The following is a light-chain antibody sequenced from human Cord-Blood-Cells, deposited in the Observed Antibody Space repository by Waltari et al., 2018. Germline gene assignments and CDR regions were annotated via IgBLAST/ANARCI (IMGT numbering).Light chain of an antibody. J-gene: IGLJ2*01. V-gene: IGLV2-11*01. CDR1: SSDVGGYNY. CDR3: CSYSGSYTVV. CDR2: DVS. Sequence: QSALTQPRSVSGSPGQSVTISCTGTSSDVGGYNYVSWYQQHPGKAPKLMIYDVSKRPSGVPDRVAGSKAGNTATLTISGLQAEDEADYFCCSYSGSYTVVFGGETKLTVL.